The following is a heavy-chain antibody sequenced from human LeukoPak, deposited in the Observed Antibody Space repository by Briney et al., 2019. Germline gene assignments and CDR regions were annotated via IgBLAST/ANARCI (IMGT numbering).Heavy chain of an antibody. CDR2: IYYSGST. D-gene: IGHD4-17*01. J-gene: IGHJ6*04. Sequence: TLSLTCTVSLGSISSGGYYWSWIRQHPGKGLEWIGYIYYSGSTYYNPSLKSRVTISVDTSKNQFSLKLSSVTAADTAVYYCARGPDPDYGDYLADVWGKGTTVTVSS. CDR3: ARGPDPDYGDYLADV. CDR1: LGSISSGGYY. V-gene: IGHV4-31*03.